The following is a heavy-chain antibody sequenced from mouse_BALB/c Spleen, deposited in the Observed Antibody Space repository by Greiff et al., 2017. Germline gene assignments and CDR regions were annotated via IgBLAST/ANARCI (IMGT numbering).Heavy chain of an antibody. CDR3: ARANWGVDY. Sequence: EVQRVESGGGLVQPGGSLRLSCATSGFTFTDYYMSWVRQPPGKALEWLGFIRNKANGYTTEYSASVKGRFTISRDNYQSILYLQMNTLRAEDSATYYCARANWGVDYWGQGTSVTVSS. CDR2: IRNKANGYTT. V-gene: IGHV7-3*02. J-gene: IGHJ4*01. CDR1: GFTFTDYY. D-gene: IGHD4-1*01.